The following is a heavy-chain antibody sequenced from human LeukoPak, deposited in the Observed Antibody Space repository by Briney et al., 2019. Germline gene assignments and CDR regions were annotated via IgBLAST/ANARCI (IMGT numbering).Heavy chain of an antibody. CDR1: GRSFSGYY. Sequence: SETLSLTCAVYGRSFSGYYGGWIRQPRGRGLEWIGEMKHRGSTNYDPSLKSRVTIAVDTSKNQFSLKLSSVTAADTAVYYCARGTTGEYCRGGSCYYGYFDYWGQGTLVTVSS. J-gene: IGHJ4*02. D-gene: IGHD2-15*01. V-gene: IGHV4-34*01. CDR3: ARGTTGEYCRGGSCYYGYFDY. CDR2: MKHRGST.